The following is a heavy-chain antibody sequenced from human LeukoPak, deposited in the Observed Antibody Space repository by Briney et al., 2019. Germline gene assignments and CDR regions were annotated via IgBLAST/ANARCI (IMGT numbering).Heavy chain of an antibody. CDR1: GFTFSSYA. CDR2: ISGSGGST. CDR3: AKTRGPGYSSGWSFDY. J-gene: IGHJ4*02. Sequence: GGSLRLSCAASGFTFSSYAMSWVRQAPGKGLEWVSAISGSGGSTYYADSVKGRFTISRDNSKNTLYLQMNSLRAEDTAVYYCAKTRGPGYSSGWSFDYWGQGTLVTVSS. V-gene: IGHV3-23*01. D-gene: IGHD6-19*01.